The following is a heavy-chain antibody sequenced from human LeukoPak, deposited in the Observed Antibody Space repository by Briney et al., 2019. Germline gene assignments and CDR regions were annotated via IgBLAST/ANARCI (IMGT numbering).Heavy chain of an antibody. Sequence: GASVKVSCKASGYTFTGYYMHWVRQAPGQGLEWMGWINPNSGGTNYAQKFQGRVTMTRDTSISTAYMELSRLGPDDTAVYYCATSRVRLYYFDLWGQGTLVTVSS. J-gene: IGHJ4*02. CDR3: ATSRVRLYYFDL. CDR1: GYTFTGYY. CDR2: INPNSGGT. D-gene: IGHD5/OR15-5a*01. V-gene: IGHV1-2*02.